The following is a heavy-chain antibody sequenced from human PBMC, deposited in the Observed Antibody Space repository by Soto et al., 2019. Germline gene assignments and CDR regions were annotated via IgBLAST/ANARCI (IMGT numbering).Heavy chain of an antibody. CDR3: ATQIPLVVVAKFGLNYYGMDV. D-gene: IGHD2-2*01. J-gene: IGHJ6*02. V-gene: IGHV1-24*01. CDR2: FDPEDGET. Sequence: ASVKVSCKVSGYTLTELSMHWVRQAPGKGLEWMGGFDPEDGETIYAQKFQGRVTMTEDTSTDTAYMELSSLRSEDTAVYYCATQIPLVVVAKFGLNYYGMDVWGQGTTVTVSS. CDR1: GYTLTELS.